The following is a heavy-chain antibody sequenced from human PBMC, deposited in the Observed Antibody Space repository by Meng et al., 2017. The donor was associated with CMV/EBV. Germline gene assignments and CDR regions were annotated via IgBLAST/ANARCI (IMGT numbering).Heavy chain of an antibody. CDR1: GVTVSNNY. J-gene: IGHJ4*02. V-gene: IGHV3-53*01. D-gene: IGHD1-7*01. CDR3: ARDGNYHGV. CDR2: IYSEGTT. Sequence: ELQLVESGGGLIQPGGYRRLSCESSGVTVSNNYMRWFRQAPGKGLEWVSLIYSEGTTDYADSVKGRFTISRDNSKNTLYLQMNSLRAEDTAVYYCARDGNYHGVWGQGTLVTVSS.